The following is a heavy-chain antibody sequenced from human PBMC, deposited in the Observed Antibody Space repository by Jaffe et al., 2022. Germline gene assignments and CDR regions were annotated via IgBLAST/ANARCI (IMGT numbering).Heavy chain of an antibody. J-gene: IGHJ6*03. CDR1: GFTFSSYW. CDR2: IKQDGSEK. V-gene: IGHV3-7*05. D-gene: IGHD3-22*01. Sequence: EVQLVESGGGLVQPGGSLRLSCAASGFTFSSYWMSWVRQAPGKGLEWVANIKQDGSEKYYVDSVKGRFTISRDNAKNSLYLQMNSLRAEDTAVYYCARLGDSSGYYWYYYYYYMDVWGKGTTVTVSS. CDR3: ARLGDSSGYYWYYYYYYMDV.